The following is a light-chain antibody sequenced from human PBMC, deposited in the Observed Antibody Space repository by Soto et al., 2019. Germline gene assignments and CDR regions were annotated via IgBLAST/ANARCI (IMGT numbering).Light chain of an antibody. CDR3: QQYNIYPWT. J-gene: IGKJ1*01. Sequence: DIQMTQSPSTLSASVGDGVTITCRASQSISNRLAWYQQRPGKAPKYLIYDASTLDSGTPSRFSGSASWTEFTLSISSLQPDDFATYYCQQYNIYPWTFGQGTKVDIK. CDR1: QSISNR. CDR2: DAS. V-gene: IGKV1-5*01.